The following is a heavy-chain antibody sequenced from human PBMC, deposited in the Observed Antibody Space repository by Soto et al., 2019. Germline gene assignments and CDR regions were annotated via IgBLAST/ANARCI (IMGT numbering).Heavy chain of an antibody. CDR2: IWYDGSNK. Sequence: GGSLRLSCAASGFTFSSYGMHWVRQAPGKGLEWVAVIWYDGSNKYYADSVKGRFTISRDNSKNTLYLQMNSLRAEDTAVYYCARDIAVAASYYYGMDVWGQGTTVTVSS. V-gene: IGHV3-33*01. D-gene: IGHD6-19*01. CDR1: GFTFSSYG. J-gene: IGHJ6*02. CDR3: ARDIAVAASYYYGMDV.